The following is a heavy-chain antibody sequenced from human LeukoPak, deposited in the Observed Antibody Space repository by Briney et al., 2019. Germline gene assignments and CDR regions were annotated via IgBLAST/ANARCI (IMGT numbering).Heavy chain of an antibody. V-gene: IGHV3-48*03. CDR2: ISSSGSLI. CDR3: ATVTVYGV. D-gene: IGHD2-8*01. CDR1: GFTFSNHE. J-gene: IGHJ4*02. Sequence: PGGSLRLSCAASGFTFSNHEMNWVRQAPGKGLEWISYISSSGSLIYYSDSVKGRFTISRDNAKNSLYLHMNSLRAEDTAVYYCATVTVYGVWGQGTLVTVSS.